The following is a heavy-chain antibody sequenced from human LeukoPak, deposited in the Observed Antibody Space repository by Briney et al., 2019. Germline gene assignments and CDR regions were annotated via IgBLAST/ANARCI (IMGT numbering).Heavy chain of an antibody. V-gene: IGHV3-74*01. D-gene: IGHD1-26*01. CDR2: INSDGSST. Sequence: GGSLRLSCAASGFTFSSYRMHWVRQAPGKGLVWVSRINSDGSSTSYADSVKGRFTISRDNAKNTLYLQMNSLRAEDTAVYYCARVLLHYYYYGMDVWGQGTTVTVSS. CDR3: ARVLLHYYYYGMDV. CDR1: GFTFSSYR. J-gene: IGHJ6*02.